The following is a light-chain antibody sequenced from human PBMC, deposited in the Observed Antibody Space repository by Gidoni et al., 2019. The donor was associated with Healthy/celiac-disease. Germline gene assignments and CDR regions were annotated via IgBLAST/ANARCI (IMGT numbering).Light chain of an antibody. V-gene: IGKV3-11*01. CDR1: QSVSSY. Sequence: EIVLTQSPATLSLSPGERATLSCRASQSVSSYLAWYQQKPGQAPRLLIYDASNSATGIPDRFSGSGSGTDFTLTISSLEPEDFAVYYCQQRSNWTTFGQGTRLEIK. CDR2: DAS. J-gene: IGKJ5*01. CDR3: QQRSNWTT.